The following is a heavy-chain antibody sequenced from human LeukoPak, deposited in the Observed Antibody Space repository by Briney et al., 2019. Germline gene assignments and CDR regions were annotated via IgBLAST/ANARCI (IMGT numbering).Heavy chain of an antibody. J-gene: IGHJ2*01. D-gene: IGHD2-21*02. CDR2: VYYSGST. CDR1: GGSISSGGYY. V-gene: IGHV4-31*03. CDR3: ARAPPPVVTTIVEGIWYFDL. Sequence: SETLSLTCTLSGGSISSGGYYWSWIREHPGKGSEWIVYVYYSGSTFYNPSLKSRVIISVDKSKNQFSLKLNSVTAADTAVYYCARAPPPVVTTIVEGIWYFDLWGRGTLVTVSS.